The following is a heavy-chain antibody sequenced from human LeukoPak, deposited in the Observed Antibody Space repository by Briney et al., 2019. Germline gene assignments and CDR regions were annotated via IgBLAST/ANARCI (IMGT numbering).Heavy chain of an antibody. CDR3: AAIRPLWFGELAH. V-gene: IGHV4-4*07. D-gene: IGHD3-10*01. CDR1: GGSISSYY. CDR2: IYTSGST. Sequence: SETLSLTCTVSGGSISSYYWSWIRQPAGKGLEWIGRIYTSGSTNYNPSLKSRVTMSVDTSKNQFSPKLSPVTAADTAVYYCAAIRPLWFGELAHWGQGTLVTVSS. J-gene: IGHJ4*02.